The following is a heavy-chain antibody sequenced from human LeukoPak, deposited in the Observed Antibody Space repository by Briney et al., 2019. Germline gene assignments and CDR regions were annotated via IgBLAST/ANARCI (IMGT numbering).Heavy chain of an antibody. D-gene: IGHD6-19*01. V-gene: IGHV3-7*01. Sequence: GGSLRLSCVASGFTFSNFWMSWVRQAPGKGPGWVANIKQGGDETYYLDSVKGRFTVSRDNAKNSLYLQMNSLRAEDTAVYFCAGGSGWVTDSWGQGTLVTVSA. J-gene: IGHJ4*02. CDR1: GFTFSNFW. CDR3: AGGSGWVTDS. CDR2: IKQGGDET.